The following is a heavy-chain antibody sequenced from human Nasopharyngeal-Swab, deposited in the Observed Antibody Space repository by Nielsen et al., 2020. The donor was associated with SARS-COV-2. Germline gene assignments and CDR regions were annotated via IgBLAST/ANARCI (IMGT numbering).Heavy chain of an antibody. CDR3: ARGGIVGASTYWYFDV. CDR1: GFTFSHYW. D-gene: IGHD1-26*01. CDR2: IRQDGAEL. V-gene: IGHV3-7*03. J-gene: IGHJ2*01. Sequence: GEFLKISCAASGFTFSHYWMTWVRQAPGKGLEWVASIRQDGAELYYVDSVKGRFAISRDNAKNSLYLQMNSLRADDTALYYCARGGIVGASTYWYFDVWGRGTPVTVSS.